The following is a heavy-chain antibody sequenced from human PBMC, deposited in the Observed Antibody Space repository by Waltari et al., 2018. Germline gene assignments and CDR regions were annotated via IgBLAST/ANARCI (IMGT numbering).Heavy chain of an antibody. CDR3: ARDPGPIVGAPDY. V-gene: IGHV1-2*02. J-gene: IGHJ4*02. CDR2: INPKNGDT. D-gene: IGHD1-26*01. CDR1: GDSFTDYH. Sequence: QVQLVQSGTEVKKPGASVKVSCQASGDSFTDYHLHWVRQTPGQGLEWLGWINPKNGDTGYAQNFLGRVTMTRDTSINTVYMDLSGLRSDDTAVFYCARDPGPIVGAPDYWGQGTLVTVSS.